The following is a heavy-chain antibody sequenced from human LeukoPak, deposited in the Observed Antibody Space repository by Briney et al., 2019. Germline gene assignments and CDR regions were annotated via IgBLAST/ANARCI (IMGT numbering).Heavy chain of an antibody. Sequence: PGGSLRLSCAASGFTFSNYAMSWVRRAPGKGLEWVSAISGSGGSTYCADSVKGRFTISRDNSKNTLYLQMNSLRAEDTAVYYCAKDTFGGVIATYYFDYWGQGTLVTVSS. CDR2: ISGSGGST. CDR3: AKDTFGGVIATYYFDY. V-gene: IGHV3-23*01. CDR1: GFTFSNYA. D-gene: IGHD3-16*02. J-gene: IGHJ4*02.